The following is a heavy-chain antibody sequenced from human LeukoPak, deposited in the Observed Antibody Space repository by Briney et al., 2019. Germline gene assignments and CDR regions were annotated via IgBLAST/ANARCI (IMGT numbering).Heavy chain of an antibody. D-gene: IGHD3-10*01. J-gene: IGHJ5*02. CDR2: IYYSGST. CDR3: TRGYYGSGSYYPHYNWFDP. V-gene: IGHV4-39*01. Sequence: SETLSLTCTVSGGSISSSSYYWGWIRQPPGKGLEWIGSIYYSGSTYYNPSLKSRVTISVDTSKYQSTMKLSSVTAADTAVYYYTRGYYGSGSYYPHYNWFDPWGQGTLVTVSS. CDR1: GGSISSSSYY.